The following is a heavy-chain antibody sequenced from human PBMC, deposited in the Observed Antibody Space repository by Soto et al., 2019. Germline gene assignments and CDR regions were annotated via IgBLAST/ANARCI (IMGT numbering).Heavy chain of an antibody. CDR3: AKDRAAHGDNWFDP. CDR2: ISGSGSNT. J-gene: IGHJ5*02. D-gene: IGHD2-15*01. CDR1: RFTFSSHA. V-gene: IGHV3-23*01. Sequence: EVQLSESGGGLVQPGGSLRLSCAASRFTFSSHAMNWVRQAPGKGLEWVSAISGSGSNTYYAENVKGRFSISRDNSKNTLYLQMHSLRAEDTAVYYCAKDRAAHGDNWFDPWGQGTLVTVSS.